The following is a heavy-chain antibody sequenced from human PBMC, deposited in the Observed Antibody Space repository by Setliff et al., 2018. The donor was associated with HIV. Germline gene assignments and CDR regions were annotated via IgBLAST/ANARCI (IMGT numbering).Heavy chain of an antibody. CDR2: VHHTGYL. V-gene: IGHV4-34*01. J-gene: IGHJ5*02. CDR1: GGPLTYHY. CDR3: ARAGAIYFYSSDSLPRGGLDP. Sequence: SETLSLTCAVHGGPLTYHYWNWIRQSPGKGLEWIAEVHHTGYLNYTPSLKSRVTIPVDTSKNQFSRKLTSVTAADWAVYYCARAGAIYFYSSDSLPRGGLDPWGQGTLVTVSS. D-gene: IGHD3-10*01.